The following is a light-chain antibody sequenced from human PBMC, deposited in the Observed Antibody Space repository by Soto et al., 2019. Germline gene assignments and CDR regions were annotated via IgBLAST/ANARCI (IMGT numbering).Light chain of an antibody. V-gene: IGLV2-14*03. J-gene: IGLJ2*01. CDR2: DVS. CDR1: SSDVGGYKY. Sequence: QSVLTQPASVSGSPGQSITISCTGTSSDVGGYKYVSWYQQHPGKAPKLMIYDVSNRPSGVSNRFSGSKSGNTASLTISGLQAEDEADYYCSSYTSSTPLKVFGGGTKVTVL. CDR3: SSYTSSTPLKV.